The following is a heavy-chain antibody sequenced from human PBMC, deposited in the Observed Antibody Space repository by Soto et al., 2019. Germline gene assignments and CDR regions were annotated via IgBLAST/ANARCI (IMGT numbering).Heavy chain of an antibody. Sequence: GGSLRLSCAASGFTFSSYSMNWVRQAPGKGLEWVSSISSSSNYIYYADSVKGRFTISRDNAKNSLYLQMNSLRAEDTAVYYCARDLFVSSWHSDYWGQGTLVTVSS. J-gene: IGHJ4*02. CDR3: ARDLFVSSWHSDY. CDR2: ISSSSNYI. CDR1: GFTFSSYS. V-gene: IGHV3-21*01. D-gene: IGHD6-13*01.